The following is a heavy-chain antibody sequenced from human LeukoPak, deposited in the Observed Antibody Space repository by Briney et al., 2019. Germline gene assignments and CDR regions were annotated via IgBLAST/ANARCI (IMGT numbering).Heavy chain of an antibody. CDR1: GFTFSSFA. Sequence: AGGSLRLSCAASGFTFSSFAMSWVAQAPGKGREWVSAISGSGGSTYYADSVKGRFTISRDNSKNTLYLQMNSLRAEDTAVYYCAKADYYDSSGYFYPFDYWGQGTLVTVSS. CDR3: AKADYYDSSGYFYPFDY. J-gene: IGHJ4*02. D-gene: IGHD3-22*01. CDR2: ISGSGGST. V-gene: IGHV3-23*01.